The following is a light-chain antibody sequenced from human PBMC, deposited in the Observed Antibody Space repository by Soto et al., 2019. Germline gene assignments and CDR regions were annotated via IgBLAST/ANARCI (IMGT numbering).Light chain of an antibody. J-gene: IGKJ3*01. V-gene: IGKV3-20*01. CDR3: QQYGSSPTT. Sequence: ESVLTQSPGTLSLSPGEGATLSCRSSQSVISNYLAWYQKKPGQAPRLLIYGASRRATGIPDRFTGSGSGTDFTLTINGLEPEDFAVYYCQQYGSSPTTFGPGTKVDI. CDR1: QSVISNY. CDR2: GAS.